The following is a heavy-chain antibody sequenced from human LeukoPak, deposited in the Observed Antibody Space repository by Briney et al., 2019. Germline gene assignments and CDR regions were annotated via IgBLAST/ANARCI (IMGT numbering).Heavy chain of an antibody. V-gene: IGHV1-3*01. D-gene: IGHD1-26*01. CDR2: INAGNGNT. CDR1: GYTFISYA. CDR3: ARDIAASGSRQSSRFDY. Sequence: GASVKVSCKASGYTFISYAMHWVRQAPGQRLEWMGWINAGNGNTKYSQKFQGRVTITRDTSASTAYMELSSLRSEDTAVYYCARDIAASGSRQSSRFDYWGQGTLVTVSS. J-gene: IGHJ4*02.